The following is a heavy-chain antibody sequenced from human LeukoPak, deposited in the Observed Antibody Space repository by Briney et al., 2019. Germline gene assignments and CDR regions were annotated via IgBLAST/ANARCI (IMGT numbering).Heavy chain of an antibody. V-gene: IGHV3-23*01. CDR3: AKEPYDSSGYEYYFDY. CDR2: ISGSGGST. Sequence: QPGGSLRLSCAASGFTFSSYAMSWVRQAPGKGLEWVSAISGSGGSTYYADSVKGRFTISRDNSKNTLYLQMNNLRAEDTAVYYCAKEPYDSSGYEYYFDYWGQGTLVTVSS. CDR1: GFTFSSYA. J-gene: IGHJ4*02. D-gene: IGHD3-22*01.